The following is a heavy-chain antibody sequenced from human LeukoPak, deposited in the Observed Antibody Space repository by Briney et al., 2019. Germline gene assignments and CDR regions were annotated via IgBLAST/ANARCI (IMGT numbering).Heavy chain of an antibody. Sequence: PAPTLKISCNTSGHTFTGYYMHWVRQAPGQGLEWMGWINPNSGGTNYAQNFQGRVTMTRDKSISTAYMELSRLRSDDTAVYYCARATMVRGVIIGYWGQGTLVTASS. CDR1: GHTFTGYY. CDR3: ARATMVRGVIIGY. CDR2: INPNSGGT. V-gene: IGHV1-2*02. J-gene: IGHJ4*02. D-gene: IGHD3-10*01.